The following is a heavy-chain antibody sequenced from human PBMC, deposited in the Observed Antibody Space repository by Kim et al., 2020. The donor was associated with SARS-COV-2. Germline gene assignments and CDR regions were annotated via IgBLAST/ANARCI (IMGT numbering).Heavy chain of an antibody. V-gene: IGHV4-34*01. CDR1: GGSFSGYY. Sequence: SETLSLTCAVYGGSFSGYYWSWIRQPPGKGLEWIGEINHSGSTNYNPSLKSRVTISVDTSKNQFSLKLSSVTAADTAVYYCARRRPVYYYDSSGPCDYWGQGTLVTVSS. D-gene: IGHD3-22*01. CDR2: INHSGST. J-gene: IGHJ4*02. CDR3: ARRRPVYYYDSSGPCDY.